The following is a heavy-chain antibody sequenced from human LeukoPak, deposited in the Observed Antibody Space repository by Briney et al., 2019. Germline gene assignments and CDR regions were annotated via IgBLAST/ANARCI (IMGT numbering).Heavy chain of an antibody. D-gene: IGHD1-26*01. CDR1: GVTFSSYA. CDR3: AKSRGESRGASNY. V-gene: IGHV3-23*01. Sequence: RGSLRLSCPASGVTFSSYAMNWVRQAPGKGLEWVSFIIGSGDTTYYADAVNGRFTISRDSSKNKLYLQMNSLRAEDTAVYYCAKSRGESRGASNYWGQGTLVTVSS. CDR2: IIGSGDTT. J-gene: IGHJ4*02.